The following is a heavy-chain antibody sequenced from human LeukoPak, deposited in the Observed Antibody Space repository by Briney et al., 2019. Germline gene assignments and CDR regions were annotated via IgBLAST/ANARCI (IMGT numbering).Heavy chain of an antibody. CDR2: IRYDGSNK. D-gene: IGHD3-10*01. Sequence: GGSLRLSCAASGFTFSSYGMHWVRQAPGKGLEWVAFIRYDGSNKYYADSVKGRFTISRDNSKNTLYLQMNSLRAEDTAVYYCAGDLVRGVTGWTWGQGTLVTVSS. CDR1: GFTFSSYG. J-gene: IGHJ5*02. CDR3: AGDLVRGVTGWT. V-gene: IGHV3-30*02.